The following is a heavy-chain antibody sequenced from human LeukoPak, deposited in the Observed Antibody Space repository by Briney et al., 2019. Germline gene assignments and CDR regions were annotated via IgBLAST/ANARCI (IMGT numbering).Heavy chain of an antibody. Sequence: NPGGSLRLSCAASGFTFSSYSMNWVRQAPGKGLEWVSSISTSSTYIYYADSVKGRFTISRDNARNTLYLQMNSLRAEDSAVYYCARYYYDSSRGAYWGQGTLVTVSS. CDR1: GFTFSSYS. J-gene: IGHJ4*02. D-gene: IGHD3-22*01. V-gene: IGHV3-21*01. CDR2: ISTSSTYI. CDR3: ARYYYDSSRGAY.